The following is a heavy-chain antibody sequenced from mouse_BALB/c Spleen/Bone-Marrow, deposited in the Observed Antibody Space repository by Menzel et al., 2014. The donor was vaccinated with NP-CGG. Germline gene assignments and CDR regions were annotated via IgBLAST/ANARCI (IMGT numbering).Heavy chain of an antibody. Sequence: EVQLQHSGAELVKPGASVKLFCTASGFNIKDTYMHWVKQRPEQGLEWIGRIDPANGNTKYDPKFQGKATITADTSSNTAYLQLSSLTSEDTAVYYCARWEYYAMDYWGQGTSVTVSS. D-gene: IGHD4-1*01. CDR1: GFNIKDTY. V-gene: IGHV14-3*02. J-gene: IGHJ4*01. CDR3: ARWEYYAMDY. CDR2: IDPANGNT.